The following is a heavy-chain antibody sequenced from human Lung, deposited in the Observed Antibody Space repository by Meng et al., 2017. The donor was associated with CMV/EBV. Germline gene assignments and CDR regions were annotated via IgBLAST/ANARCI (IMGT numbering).Heavy chain of an antibody. CDR1: GVSISSHIR. J-gene: IGHJ4*02. Sequence: QVRLLGSGPGLLKLPGTWSPPRCFFGVSISSHIRLTWVRQPPGRGLEWIGDIDDSGSTNYNPSLNSRISISLDKSKNHFSLKVNSVTAADTAVYYCARGKQDAWELLAYWGQGALVTVSS. D-gene: IGHD1-26*01. CDR2: IDDSGST. V-gene: IGHV4-4*03. CDR3: ARGKQDAWELLAY.